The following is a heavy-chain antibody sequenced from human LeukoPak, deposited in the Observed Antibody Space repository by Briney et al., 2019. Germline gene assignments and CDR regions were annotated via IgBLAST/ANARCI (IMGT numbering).Heavy chain of an antibody. V-gene: IGHV3-13*01. J-gene: IGHJ4*02. CDR3: ARQKQSHGNFDY. D-gene: IGHD1-26*01. Sequence: PGGSLRLSCAASGFTVSSYAMHWVRQPIGKGLEWVSALGIAGDTFYPGSVKGRFTISRENAKNFLYLQMNSLRAEDTAMYYCARQKQSHGNFDYWGQGTLVTVSS. CDR1: GFTVSSYA. CDR2: LGIAGDT.